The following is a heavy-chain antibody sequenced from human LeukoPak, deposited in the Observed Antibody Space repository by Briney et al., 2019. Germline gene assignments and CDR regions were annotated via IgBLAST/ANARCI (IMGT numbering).Heavy chain of an antibody. CDR2: ISYDGSNK. V-gene: IGHV3-30*01. CDR3: AREKATIGGDNYMDV. CDR1: GFTFSSYA. D-gene: IGHD5-12*01. Sequence: PGRSLRLSCAASGFTFSSYAMHWVRQTPGKGLEWVAVISYDGSNKYYADSVKGRSTISRDNSKNTLYLQMNSLRAEDTAVYSCAREKATIGGDNYMDVWGKGTTVNVSS. J-gene: IGHJ6*03.